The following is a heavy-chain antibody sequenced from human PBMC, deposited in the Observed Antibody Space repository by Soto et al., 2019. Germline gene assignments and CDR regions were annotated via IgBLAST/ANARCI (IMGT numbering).Heavy chain of an antibody. CDR1: GLTFSSYA. CDR2: ISGSGGTT. Sequence: EVQLLESGGGLVQPGRSLRLSCAASGLTFSSYAMTWVRQAPGKGLEWVSTISGSGGTTYYADSVKGRFTIPRDNSKNTLYLQMNSLRAEDSALYYCAKGEVPATMRSPLDYWGQGTLVTVSS. D-gene: IGHD2-2*01. J-gene: IGHJ4*02. CDR3: AKGEVPATMRSPLDY. V-gene: IGHV3-23*01.